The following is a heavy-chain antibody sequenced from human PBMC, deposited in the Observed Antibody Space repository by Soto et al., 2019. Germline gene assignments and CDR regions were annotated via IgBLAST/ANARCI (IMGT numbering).Heavy chain of an antibody. Sequence: QVQLQESGPGLVKPSETLSLICTVSGASITSNYWTWIRQPAGRGLEWVGRMYTSGTTDYNPSLKGRVTMAVDTAKNQFSLKLRSVTAADTDVYYCERERAATSWIDPWGQGILVTVS. CDR2: MYTSGTT. CDR1: GASITSNY. D-gene: IGHD1-26*01. CDR3: ERERAATSWIDP. J-gene: IGHJ5*02. V-gene: IGHV4-4*07.